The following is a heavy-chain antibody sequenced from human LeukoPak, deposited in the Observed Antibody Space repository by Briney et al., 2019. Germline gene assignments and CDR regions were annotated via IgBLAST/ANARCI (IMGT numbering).Heavy chain of an antibody. V-gene: IGHV4-34*01. CDR1: GGSFSGYY. D-gene: IGHD3-16*01. CDR2: INHSGST. J-gene: IGHJ5*02. CDR3: ARDYYDYVWGSPRAFDP. Sequence: SETLSLTCAVYGGSFSGYYWSWIRQPPGKGLEWIGEINHSGSTNYNPSLKSRVTISVDTSKNQFSLKLSSVTAADTAVYYCARDYYDYVWGSPRAFDPWGQGTLVTVSS.